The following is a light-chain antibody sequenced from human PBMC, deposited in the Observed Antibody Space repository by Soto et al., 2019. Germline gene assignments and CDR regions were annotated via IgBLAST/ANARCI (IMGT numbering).Light chain of an antibody. J-gene: IGKJ1*01. CDR2: AAS. Sequence: DIQMTQSPSSLSASVGDRVTITCRASQGIIDYVAWFQQKPGKAPQLLIYAASTLHSGVPSRFSGSGAGTDFTLTISSLQPEDVATYYCQKYNTVPQTFGPGTKVEIK. CDR3: QKYNTVPQT. CDR1: QGIIDY. V-gene: IGKV1-27*01.